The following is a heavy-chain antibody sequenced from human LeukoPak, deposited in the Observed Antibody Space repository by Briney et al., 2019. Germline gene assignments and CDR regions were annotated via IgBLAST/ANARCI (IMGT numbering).Heavy chain of an antibody. D-gene: IGHD4-23*01. Sequence: SQTLSLTCTVSGGSISSGGYYWSWIRQHPGKGLEWIGYIYYSGSTYYNPSLKSRVTILVDTSKNQFSLKLSSVTAADTAVYYCARSLTTVVTAWGQGTLVTVSS. V-gene: IGHV4-31*03. J-gene: IGHJ5*02. CDR1: GGSISSGGYY. CDR3: ARSLTTVVTA. CDR2: IYYSGST.